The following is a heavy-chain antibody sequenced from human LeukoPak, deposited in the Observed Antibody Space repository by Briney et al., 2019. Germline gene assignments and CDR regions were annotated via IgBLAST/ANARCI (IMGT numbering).Heavy chain of an antibody. D-gene: IGHD5-12*01. CDR2: IYISGAA. Sequence: AETLSLTCTASGVSISSHYWSWLRQPAGKGLEWVGRIYISGAADYHPSLKSRVTLSVTTSKNQFFLKLTSWTAAETAGYYCAGDQRAYDLMDVGGEGTTVTVSS. V-gene: IGHV4-4*07. CDR1: GVSISSHY. CDR3: AGDQRAYDLMDV. J-gene: IGHJ6*03.